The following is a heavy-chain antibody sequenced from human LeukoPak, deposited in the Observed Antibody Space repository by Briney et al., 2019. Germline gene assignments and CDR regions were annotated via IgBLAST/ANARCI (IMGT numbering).Heavy chain of an antibody. D-gene: IGHD3-10*01. CDR1: GFTFTNYA. Sequence: GGSLRLSCAGSGFTFTNYAMSWVRQAPGKGLEWVSSIGGSGGSTYYSDCVRGRFTISRDNSKNTLYPQMKSLRAEDTAVYYCAKDRFYYGSGIYYTPTFDYWGEGTLVTVPS. J-gene: IGHJ4*02. CDR3: AKDRFYYGSGIYYTPTFDY. V-gene: IGHV3-23*01. CDR2: IGGSGGST.